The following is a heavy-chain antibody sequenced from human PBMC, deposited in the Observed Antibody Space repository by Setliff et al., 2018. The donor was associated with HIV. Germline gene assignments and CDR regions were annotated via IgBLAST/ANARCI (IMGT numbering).Heavy chain of an antibody. D-gene: IGHD3-16*01. Sequence: GASVKVSCKTSGYSFKTYSIDWVRQAPGQGLEWMGRINPRGGDTDFAQKFQGRLTLTSDTSTSTVYMEVTSLRSEDTALYFCAGGGYEYWGQGSLVTVSS. CDR3: AGGGYEY. J-gene: IGHJ4*02. CDR2: INPRGGDT. CDR1: GYSFKTYS. V-gene: IGHV1-46*02.